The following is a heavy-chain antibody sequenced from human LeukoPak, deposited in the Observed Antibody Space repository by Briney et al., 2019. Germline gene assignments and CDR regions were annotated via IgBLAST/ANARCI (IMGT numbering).Heavy chain of an antibody. V-gene: IGHV1-2*02. Sequence: ASVKVSCKASGYTFTGYYMHWVRLAPGQGLEWMGWINPNSGGTNYAQKFQGRVTMTRDTSISTAYMELSRLRSDDTAVYYCARDSQYYDILTGYSNYYYGMDVWGQGTTVTVSS. CDR3: ARDSQYYDILTGYSNYYYGMDV. CDR1: GYTFTGYY. CDR2: INPNSGGT. D-gene: IGHD3-9*01. J-gene: IGHJ6*02.